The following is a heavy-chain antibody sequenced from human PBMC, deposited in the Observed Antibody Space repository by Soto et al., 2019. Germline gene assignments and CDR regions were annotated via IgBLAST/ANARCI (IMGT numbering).Heavy chain of an antibody. Sequence: GGSLRLSCAASGFTFSSYGMHWVRQAPGKGLEWVAVISYDGSNKYYADSVKGRFTISRDNSKNTLYLQMNSLRAEGTAVYYCAKGLADWGQGTLVTVSS. J-gene: IGHJ4*02. D-gene: IGHD6-6*01. CDR1: GFTFSSYG. V-gene: IGHV3-30*18. CDR2: ISYDGSNK. CDR3: AKGLAD.